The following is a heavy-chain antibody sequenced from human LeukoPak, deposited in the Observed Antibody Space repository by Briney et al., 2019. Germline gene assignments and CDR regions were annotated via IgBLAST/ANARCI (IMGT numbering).Heavy chain of an antibody. Sequence: SETLSLTCTVSGGSISSSSYYWGWIRQPPGKGLEWIGSIYYSGSTYYNPSLKCRVTMSVDTSKNQFSLKLSSVTAADTAVYYCARSGYSSSWYLGYFDYWGQGTLVTVSS. CDR3: ARSGYSSSWYLGYFDY. J-gene: IGHJ4*02. CDR2: IYYSGST. CDR1: GGSISSSSYY. D-gene: IGHD6-13*01. V-gene: IGHV4-39*07.